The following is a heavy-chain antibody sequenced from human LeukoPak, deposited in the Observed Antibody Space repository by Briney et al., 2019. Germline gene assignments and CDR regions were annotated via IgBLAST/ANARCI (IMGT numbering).Heavy chain of an antibody. D-gene: IGHD3-10*01. J-gene: IGHJ5*02. CDR3: ATSYGSGSYTVNWFDP. CDR2: FDPEDGET. CDR1: GYTLTELS. V-gene: IGHV1-24*01. Sequence: GASVKVSCKVSGYTLTELSMHWVRQAPGKGLEWMGGFDPEDGETIYAQKFQGRVTMTEDTSTDTAYMELSSLRSEDTAVYYCATSYGSGSYTVNWFDPWGQGTLVTVSS.